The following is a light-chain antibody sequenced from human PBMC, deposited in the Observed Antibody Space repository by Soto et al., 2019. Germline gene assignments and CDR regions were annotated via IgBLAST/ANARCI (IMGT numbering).Light chain of an antibody. Sequence: DIQMTQSPSTLSGSEGDRVTITCRASQTISSWLAWYQQKPGKAPKLLIYKASTLKSGVPSRFSGSGSGTEFTLTISSLQPDDFATYYCQHYNSYSEAFDQGTKVELK. V-gene: IGKV1-5*03. CDR1: QTISSW. J-gene: IGKJ1*01. CDR3: QHYNSYSEA. CDR2: KAS.